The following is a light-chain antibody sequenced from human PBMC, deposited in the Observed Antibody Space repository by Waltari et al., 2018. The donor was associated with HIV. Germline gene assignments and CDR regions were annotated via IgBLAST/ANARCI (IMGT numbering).Light chain of an antibody. Sequence: SYELTQPPSVSVSPGQTARITCSGDALPKQYAYWYHQKPGQAPVLVRYKDSERPSGIPERFSGSSSGTTVTLTISGVQAEDEADYYCQSADSSGTYVVFGGGTKMTVL. J-gene: IGLJ2*01. CDR2: KDS. CDR3: QSADSSGTYVV. V-gene: IGLV3-25*03. CDR1: ALPKQY.